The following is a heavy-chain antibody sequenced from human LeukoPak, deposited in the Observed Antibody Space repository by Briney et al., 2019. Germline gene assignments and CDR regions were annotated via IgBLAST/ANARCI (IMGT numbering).Heavy chain of an antibody. CDR2: INSDGSRT. D-gene: IGHD2-15*01. CDR3: ARGTSGFDY. Sequence: GGSLRLSCAASGFSVSSNYMNWVRQAPGKGLVWVSLINSDGSRTDYADSVKGRFTVSRDNAKNTLYLQMNSLRAEDTAVYYCARGTSGFDYWGQGTLATVSS. CDR1: GFSVSSNY. J-gene: IGHJ4*02. V-gene: IGHV3-74*01.